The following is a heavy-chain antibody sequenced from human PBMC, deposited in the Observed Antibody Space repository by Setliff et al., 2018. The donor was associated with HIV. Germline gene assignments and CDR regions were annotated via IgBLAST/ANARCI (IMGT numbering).Heavy chain of an antibody. Sequence: PGGSLRLSCAASGFSFNNAWMSWVRQAPGKGLEWIGRIKSKTHGGTTDYGAPAQGRFTISRDNAKNTLHLQMSGLRVDDTAVYFCARDLLGSYNGYLHYWGQGTSVTVSS. CDR1: GFSFNNAW. V-gene: IGHV3-15*01. D-gene: IGHD1-1*01. CDR2: IKSKTHGGTT. CDR3: ARDLLGSYNGYLHY. J-gene: IGHJ4*02.